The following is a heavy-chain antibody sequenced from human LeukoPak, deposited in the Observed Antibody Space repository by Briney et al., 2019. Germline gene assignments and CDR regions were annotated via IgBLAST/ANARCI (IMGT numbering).Heavy chain of an antibody. D-gene: IGHD3-3*01. Sequence: SVKVSCKASGGTFSSYAISWVRQAPGQGLEWMGGVIPIFGTANYAQKFQGRVTITADESTSTAYMELSSLRSEDTAVYYCARVEWVGMAHYYGMDVWGQGTTVTVSS. CDR2: VIPIFGTA. J-gene: IGHJ6*02. V-gene: IGHV1-69*13. CDR1: GGTFSSYA. CDR3: ARVEWVGMAHYYGMDV.